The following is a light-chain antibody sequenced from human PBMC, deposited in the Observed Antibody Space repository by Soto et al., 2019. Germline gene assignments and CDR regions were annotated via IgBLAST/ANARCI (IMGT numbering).Light chain of an antibody. CDR2: GAS. J-gene: IGKJ3*01. CDR1: QSISSSY. CDR3: QQYGSSRFT. Sequence: EIVLTQSPATLSLSPGERATLSCRASQSISSSYLAWYQQTPGQAPRLLVYGASSRATVLPGRFSGSASGTDFTLTISRLEPEDFAVYCCQQYGSSRFTFGPGTKVDIK. V-gene: IGKV3-20*01.